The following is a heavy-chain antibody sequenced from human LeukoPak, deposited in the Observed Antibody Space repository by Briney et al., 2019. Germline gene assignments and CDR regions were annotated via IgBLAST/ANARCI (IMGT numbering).Heavy chain of an antibody. J-gene: IGHJ4*02. CDR2: INAGNGNT. D-gene: IGHD3-10*01. CDR1: GYTFTSYA. CDR3: ARDRGVTMVRGVIDSFDY. V-gene: IGHV1-3*01. Sequence: ASVKVSCKASGYTFTSYAMHWVRQAPGQRLEWMGWINAGNGNTKYSQKFQGRVTINRDTSASIAYMKLSSLRSEDTAVYYCARDRGVTMVRGVIDSFDYWGQGTLVTVSS.